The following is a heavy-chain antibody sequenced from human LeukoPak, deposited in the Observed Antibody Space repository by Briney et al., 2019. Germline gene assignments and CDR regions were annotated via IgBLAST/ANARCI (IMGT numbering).Heavy chain of an antibody. Sequence: GRSLGLSCAASGFTFSSYGMHWVRQAPGKGLEWVAVISYDGSNKYYADSVKGRFTISRDNSKNTLYLQMNSLRAEDTAVYYCAKDHGSGRWNAFDIWGQGTMVTVSS. CDR3: AKDHGSGRWNAFDI. D-gene: IGHD3-10*01. CDR1: GFTFSSYG. V-gene: IGHV3-30*18. CDR2: ISYDGSNK. J-gene: IGHJ3*02.